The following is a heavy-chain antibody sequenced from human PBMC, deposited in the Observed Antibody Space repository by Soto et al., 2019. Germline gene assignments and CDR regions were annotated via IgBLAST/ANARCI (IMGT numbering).Heavy chain of an antibody. CDR1: GFAFNNYG. CDR2: ISKSDNT. V-gene: IGHV3-21*01. Sequence: GGSLRLSCTVSGFAFNNYGINWVRQAPGKGLEWVSSISKSDNTYYTDSVKGRFAISRDNAKSSVSLQMNTLRVEDTAVYYCAREDSIIISAVSDFWGQGTLVTVSS. D-gene: IGHD3-22*01. CDR3: AREDSIIISAVSDF. J-gene: IGHJ4*02.